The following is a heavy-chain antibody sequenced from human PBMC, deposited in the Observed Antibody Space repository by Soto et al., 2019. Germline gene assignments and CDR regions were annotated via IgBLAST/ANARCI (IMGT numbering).Heavy chain of an antibody. V-gene: IGHV3-30*18. CDR2: ISYDGSNK. CDR1: GFTFSSYG. CDR3: AKVSLAARFYYYYYGMDV. D-gene: IGHD6-6*01. Sequence: SLRLSCAASGFTFSSYGMHWVRQAPGKGLEWVAVISYDGSNKYYADSVKGRFTISRDNSKNTLYLQMNSLRAEDTAVYYCAKVSLAARFYYYYYGMDVWGQGTTVTVSS. J-gene: IGHJ6*02.